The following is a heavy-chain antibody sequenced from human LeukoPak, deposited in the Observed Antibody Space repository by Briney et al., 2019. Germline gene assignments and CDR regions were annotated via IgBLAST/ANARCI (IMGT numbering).Heavy chain of an antibody. CDR2: IYYSGST. CDR1: CVSISSYY. CDR3: ARDSVAGHLGD. J-gene: IGHJ4*02. V-gene: IGHV4-59*01. D-gene: IGHD6-19*01. Sequence: SETLALTRTVSCVSISSYYWSWIRQPPGKGLEWIGYIYYSGSTNYNPSLKSRATISVDTSKNQFSLKLSSVTAAATAVDYCARDSVAGHLGDWGQGTLVTVSS.